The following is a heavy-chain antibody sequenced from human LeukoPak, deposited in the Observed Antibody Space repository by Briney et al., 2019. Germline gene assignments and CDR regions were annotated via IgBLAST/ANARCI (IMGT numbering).Heavy chain of an antibody. J-gene: IGHJ4*02. Sequence: SVKVSCKASGGTFSSYAISWVRQAPGQGLEWMGRIIPIFGTANYAQKFQGRVTITTDESTSTAYMELSSLRSEDTAVYYCAREITIFGVPHFDYWGQGTLVTVSS. V-gene: IGHV1-69*05. D-gene: IGHD3-3*01. CDR3: AREITIFGVPHFDY. CDR2: IIPIFGTA. CDR1: GGTFSSYA.